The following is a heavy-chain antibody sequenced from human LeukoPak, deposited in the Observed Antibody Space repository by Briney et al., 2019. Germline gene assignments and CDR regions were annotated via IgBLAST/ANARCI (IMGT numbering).Heavy chain of an antibody. J-gene: IGHJ6*04. D-gene: IGHD3-10*01. CDR1: GGSFSGYY. Sequence: SETLSLTCAVYGGSFSGYYWSWIRQPPGKGLEWIGEINHSGSTNYNPSLKSRVTISVDTSKNQFSLKLSSVTAADTAVYYCARGQGRGYYYGMDVWGKGTTVTASS. CDR2: INHSGST. V-gene: IGHV4-34*01. CDR3: ARGQGRGYYYGMDV.